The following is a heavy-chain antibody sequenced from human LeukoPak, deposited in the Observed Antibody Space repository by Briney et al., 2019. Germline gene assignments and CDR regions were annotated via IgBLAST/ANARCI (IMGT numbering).Heavy chain of an antibody. CDR2: ISSSSSYI. CDR1: GFTFSSYS. V-gene: IGHV3-21*01. CDR3: ARDQVSFGFDY. Sequence: PGGSLRLSCAASGFTFSSYSMNWVRQAPGKGLEWVSSISSSSSYIYYADSVKGRFTISRDDAKNSLYLQMNSLRAEDTAVYYCARDQVSFGFDYWGQGTLVTVSS. J-gene: IGHJ4*02. D-gene: IGHD2-15*01.